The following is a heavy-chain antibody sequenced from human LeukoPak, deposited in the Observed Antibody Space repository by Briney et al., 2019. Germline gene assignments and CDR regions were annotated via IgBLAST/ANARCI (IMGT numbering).Heavy chain of an antibody. CDR3: AGEDLGHPNYFDY. J-gene: IGHJ4*02. V-gene: IGHV4-4*07. CDR2: IYTSGST. CDR1: GGSISSYY. Sequence: SETLSLTCTVSGGSISSYYWRWIRQPAGKGLEWIGRIYTSGSTNYNPSLKSRVTMSVDTSKNQFSLKLSSVTAADTAVYYCAGEDLGHPNYFDYWGQGTLVTVSS.